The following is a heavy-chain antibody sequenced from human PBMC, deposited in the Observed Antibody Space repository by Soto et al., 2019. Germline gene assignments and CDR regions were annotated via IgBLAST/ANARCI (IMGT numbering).Heavy chain of an antibody. V-gene: IGHV4-31*03. Sequence: QVQLQESGPGLVKPSQTLSLTCTVSGGSISSGDYYWSWIRQHPGKGREWIGYIYYSGSTYYNPSLKGRVTISVDTSKNQFSQTLSSLPAADTAVYYCARGLSGSRQGFDPWGQKTLGTVSS. J-gene: IGHJ5*02. D-gene: IGHD2-15*01. CDR1: GGSISSGDYY. CDR2: IYYSGST. CDR3: ARGLSGSRQGFDP.